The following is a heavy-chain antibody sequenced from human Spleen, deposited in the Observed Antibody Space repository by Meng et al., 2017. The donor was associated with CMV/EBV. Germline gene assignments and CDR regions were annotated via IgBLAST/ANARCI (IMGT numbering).Heavy chain of an antibody. CDR1: GFTFDDYA. V-gene: IGHV3-9*01. J-gene: IGHJ4*02. CDR3: AKGAPGWDFWGGYLGY. Sequence: SLKISCAASGFTFDDYAMHWVRQAPGKGLEWVSGISWNSGSIGYADSVKGRFTISRDNAKNSLYLQMNSLRAEDTALYYCAKGAPGWDFWGGYLGYWGQGTLVTVSS. D-gene: IGHD3-3*01. CDR2: ISWNSGSI.